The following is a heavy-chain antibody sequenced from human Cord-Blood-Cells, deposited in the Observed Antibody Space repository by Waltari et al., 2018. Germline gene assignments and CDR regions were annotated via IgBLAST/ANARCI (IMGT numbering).Heavy chain of an antibody. V-gene: IGHV1-46*01. Sequence: QVQLVQSGAEVKKPGASVKVSCQASGYTFTSYYMHWVRQAPGQGLEWMGIINPSGGSTSYAKKFQGRVTMTRDTSTSTVYMELSSLRSEDTAVYYCARDLSGYSYGYPGWFDPWGQGTLVTVSS. CDR2: INPSGGST. D-gene: IGHD5-18*01. CDR1: GYTFTSYY. CDR3: ARDLSGYSYGYPGWFDP. J-gene: IGHJ5*02.